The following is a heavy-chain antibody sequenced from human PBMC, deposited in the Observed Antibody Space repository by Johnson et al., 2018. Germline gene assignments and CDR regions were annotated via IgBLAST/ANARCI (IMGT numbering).Heavy chain of an antibody. J-gene: IGHJ6*03. CDR1: GFTFSSSW. CDR3: ARVQGDIVVVPAAVYYYYYYMDV. D-gene: IGHD2-2*01. CDR2: INSEWSGP. Sequence: EEQLVESGGGVVQAGRTLGPSCPASGFTFSSSWMHWVRQAPGKGLVWVSRINSEWSGPSAADYVKGRFTIDRDHAKNTLYLKMNSLRAEDTAVYYCARVQGDIVVVPAAVYYYYYYMDVWGKGTTVTVSS. V-gene: IGHV3-74*02.